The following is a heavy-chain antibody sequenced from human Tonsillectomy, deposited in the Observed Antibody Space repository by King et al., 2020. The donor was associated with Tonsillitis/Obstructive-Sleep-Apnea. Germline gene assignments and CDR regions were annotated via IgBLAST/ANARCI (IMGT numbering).Heavy chain of an antibody. D-gene: IGHD6-6*01. J-gene: IGHJ6*02. Sequence: VQLVESGGGLVQPGGSLRLSCAASGFMFSSYAMSWVRQAPGKGLEWVSSISDNGGSTYYADSVKGRFTISRDNSKNTLYLQMNSLRAEDTAVYYCVKSEARPGDVYGLDVWGQGTTVTVSS. CDR1: GFMFSSYA. CDR3: VKSEARPGDVYGLDV. V-gene: IGHV3-23*04. CDR2: ISDNGGST.